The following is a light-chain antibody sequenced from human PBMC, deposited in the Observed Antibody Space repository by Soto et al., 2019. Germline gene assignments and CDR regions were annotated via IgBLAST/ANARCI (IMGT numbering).Light chain of an antibody. CDR2: VGTGRIVG. CDR1: SGYSNYK. V-gene: IGLV9-49*01. Sequence: QSVLTQPPSASASLGASVTLTCTLSSGYSNYKVDWYQQRPGKGPRFVMRVGTGRIVGSKGDGIPDRFSVLGSGLNRYLTIKNIQEEDESDYHCGADHGSGSNFVYLVFGGGTKLTVL. J-gene: IGLJ2*01. CDR3: GADHGSGSNFVYLV.